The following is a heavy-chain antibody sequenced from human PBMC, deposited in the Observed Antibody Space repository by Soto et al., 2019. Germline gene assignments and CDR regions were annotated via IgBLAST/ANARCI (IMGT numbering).Heavy chain of an antibody. V-gene: IGHV1-18*01. CDR1: GYTFTSYG. D-gene: IGHD3-10*01. CDR3: AREGYYGSGSYLRFDYYYGMDV. Sequence: GASVKVSCKASGYTFTSYGISWVRQAAGQGLEWMGWISAYNGNTNYAQKLQGRVTMTTDTSTSTAYMELRSLRSDDTAVYYCAREGYYGSGSYLRFDYYYGMDVWGQGTTVTVSS. CDR2: ISAYNGNT. J-gene: IGHJ6*02.